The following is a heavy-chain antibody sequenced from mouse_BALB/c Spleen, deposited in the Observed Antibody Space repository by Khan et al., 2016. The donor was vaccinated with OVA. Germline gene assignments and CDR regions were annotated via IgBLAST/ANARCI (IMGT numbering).Heavy chain of an antibody. CDR1: GFSLTDYA. V-gene: IGHV2-6-5*01. CDR3: ARGPPYYSLDY. CDR2: IWVSGSK. Sequence: QVQLQQSGPGLVAPSQSLSITCTVSGFSLTDYAVSWIRQPPGKGLEWLGVIWVSGSKYYNSVLKPRLSIIKDNSKSQVFLKMNSLQTDDTAMYFCARGPPYYSLDYWGQGTSVTVSS. J-gene: IGHJ4*01.